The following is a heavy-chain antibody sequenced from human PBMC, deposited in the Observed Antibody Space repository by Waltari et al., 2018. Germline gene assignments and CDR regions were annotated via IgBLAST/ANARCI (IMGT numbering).Heavy chain of an antibody. D-gene: IGHD6-19*01. Sequence: EVQLVESGGGLVQPGGSLRLSCAASGFTFSAYGLSWVRQAPGKGLEWVSSMSGSGVSTYYADSVKGRFTISRDNSKNTLFLQMNSLRAEDTAVYYCAKGVSTGWTPWGQGTLVTVSS. CDR3: AKGVSTGWTP. J-gene: IGHJ5*02. V-gene: IGHV3-23*04. CDR1: GFTFSAYG. CDR2: MSGSGVST.